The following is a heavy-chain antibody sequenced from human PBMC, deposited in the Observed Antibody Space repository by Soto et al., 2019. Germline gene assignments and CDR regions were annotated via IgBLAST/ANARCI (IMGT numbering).Heavy chain of an antibody. J-gene: IGHJ4*02. CDR3: AREPRGSFGYSSSSNLQGSHPS. CDR2: IYYSGST. D-gene: IGHD6-6*01. Sequence: PSETLSLTCTVSGGSISSGDYYWSWIRQPPGKGLEWIGYIYYSGSTYYNPSLKSRVTISVDTSKNQFSLKLSSVTAADTAVYYCAREPRGSFGYSSSSNLQGSHPSWGQGTLVTVSS. V-gene: IGHV4-30-4*01. CDR1: GGSISSGDYY.